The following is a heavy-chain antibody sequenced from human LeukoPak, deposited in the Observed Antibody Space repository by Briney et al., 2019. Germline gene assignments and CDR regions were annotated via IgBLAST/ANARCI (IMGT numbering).Heavy chain of an antibody. V-gene: IGHV4-59*08. CDR3: ARHSTVRGYSLIPRYGMGV. CDR2: IYYSGST. Sequence: SETLSLTCIVSGGSLTSYYWSWIRQPPGKGLEWIGYIYYSGSTNYNPSLKSRVTISVDTSKNQFSLKLSSVTAADTAVYYCARHSTVRGYSLIPRYGMGVWGQGTTVTVSS. J-gene: IGHJ6*02. CDR1: GGSLTSYY. D-gene: IGHD5-18*01.